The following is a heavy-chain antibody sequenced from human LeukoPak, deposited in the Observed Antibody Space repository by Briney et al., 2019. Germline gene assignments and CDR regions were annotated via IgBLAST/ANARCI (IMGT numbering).Heavy chain of an antibody. CDR2: IWYDGSNK. V-gene: IGHV3-33*06. Sequence: GGSLRLSCAASGFTFSSYGMHWVRQAPGKGLEWVAVIWYDGSNKYYADSVKGRFTISRDNSKNTLYLQMNSLRAEDTAIYYCAKGTYSGYGGATRFDYWGQGTLVTVSS. CDR3: AKGTYSGYGGATRFDY. CDR1: GFTFSSYG. D-gene: IGHD1-26*01. J-gene: IGHJ4*02.